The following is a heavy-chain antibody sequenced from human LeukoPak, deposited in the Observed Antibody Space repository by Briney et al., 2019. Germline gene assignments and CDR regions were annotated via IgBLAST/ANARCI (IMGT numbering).Heavy chain of an antibody. CDR3: ASAPLAEGIAAAETEYFQH. J-gene: IGHJ1*01. Sequence: SETLSLTCTVSGGSISSYHWSWFRQAPGKGLEWIGYIYDSGSTNFNPSLKSRVTISVDTSKNQFSLKLSSVTAADTAVYYCASAPLAEGIAAAETEYFQHWGQGTLVTVSS. V-gene: IGHV4-59*08. D-gene: IGHD6-13*01. CDR2: IYDSGST. CDR1: GGSISSYH.